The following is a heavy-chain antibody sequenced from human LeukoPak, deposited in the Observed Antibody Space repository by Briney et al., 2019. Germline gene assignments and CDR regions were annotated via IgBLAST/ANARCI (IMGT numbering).Heavy chain of an antibody. CDR1: GFTFSSHT. V-gene: IGHV3-48*01. CDR3: ARSSTRGLWKKRTNWFDP. D-gene: IGHD4/OR15-4a*01. Sequence: GGSLRLSCSASGFTFSSHTMNWVRQVPGKGLEWVSAISGSSATIYYADSVKGRFTVSRDNAENSLYLQMNSLRGEDTAAYYCARSSTRGLWKKRTNWFDPWGQGTLVTVSS. J-gene: IGHJ5*02. CDR2: ISGSSATI.